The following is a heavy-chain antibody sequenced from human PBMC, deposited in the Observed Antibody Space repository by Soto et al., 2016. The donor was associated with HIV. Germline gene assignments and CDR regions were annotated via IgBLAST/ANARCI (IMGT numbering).Heavy chain of an antibody. Sequence: VQLVESGGGLVQPGGSLRLSCAASGFSSTNYWMHWVRQAPGRGLVWVSRINEDGSTTTYADSVRGRFTISRDIAKNTLYLQMNSLRVEDTAVYYCSRDTFGPLDYWGQGTLVTVSS. V-gene: IGHV3-74*01. CDR2: INEDGSTT. J-gene: IGHJ4*02. D-gene: IGHD3-16*01. CDR3: SRDTFGPLDY. CDR1: GFSSTNYW.